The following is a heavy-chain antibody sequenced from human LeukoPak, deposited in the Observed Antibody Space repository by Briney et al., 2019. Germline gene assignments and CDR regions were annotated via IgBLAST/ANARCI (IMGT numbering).Heavy chain of an antibody. D-gene: IGHD2-2*03. CDR2: ISYDGSNK. V-gene: IGHV3-30*04. Sequence: GRSLRLSCAASGFTFSSYAMHWVRQAPGKGLEWVAVISYDGSNKYYADSVKGRFTISRDNSKNTLYLQMNSLRAEDTAVYYCARVDVWGQGTLVIVSS. CDR1: GFTFSSYA. J-gene: IGHJ4*02. CDR3: ARVDV.